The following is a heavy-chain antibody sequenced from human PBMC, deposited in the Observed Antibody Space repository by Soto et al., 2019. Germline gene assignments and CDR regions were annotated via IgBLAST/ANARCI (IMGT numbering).Heavy chain of an antibody. CDR3: ARGPEVPAGVWFDP. D-gene: IGHD2-2*01. CDR2: IYYSGST. CDR1: GGSISSSSYY. V-gene: IGHV4-39*01. J-gene: IGHJ5*02. Sequence: QLQLQESGPGLVKPSETLSLTCTVSGGSISSSSYYWGWIRQPPGKGLEWIGSIYYSGSTYYNPSLKSRVTISVDTSKNQFSLKLSSVTAADTAVYYCARGPEVPAGVWFDPWGQGTLVTVSS.